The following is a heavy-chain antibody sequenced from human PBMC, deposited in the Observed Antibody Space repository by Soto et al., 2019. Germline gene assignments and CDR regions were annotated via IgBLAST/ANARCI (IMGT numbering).Heavy chain of an antibody. CDR1: GFSFNHAW. CDR2: IKSRTDGGTT. Sequence: EEQLVESGGGLVKPGGSLRLSCAASGFSFNHAWMSWVRQAQGKGLEWVGRIKSRTDGGTTDYAAPVKGRFTISRDDSKNTLYLQMNSLKTEDTAVYYCAAGYGRTDFDYWGQGTLVTVSS. D-gene: IGHD4-17*01. CDR3: AAGYGRTDFDY. V-gene: IGHV3-15*01. J-gene: IGHJ4*02.